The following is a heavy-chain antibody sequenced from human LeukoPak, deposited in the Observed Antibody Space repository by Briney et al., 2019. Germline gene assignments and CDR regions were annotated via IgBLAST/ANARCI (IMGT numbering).Heavy chain of an antibody. D-gene: IGHD6-13*01. J-gene: IGHJ1*01. Sequence: GASVKVSCKTSGYTFTGYYMHWVRQAPGQGLEWMGWINGNSGATHYAQKFQGRVTMTRDTSVNAAYMEMNSLTSDDTAVYYCARVSDIAAAAGTPYYHHWGQGTLVTVSS. V-gene: IGHV1-2*02. CDR1: GYTFTGYY. CDR3: ARVSDIAAAAGTPYYHH. CDR2: INGNSGAT.